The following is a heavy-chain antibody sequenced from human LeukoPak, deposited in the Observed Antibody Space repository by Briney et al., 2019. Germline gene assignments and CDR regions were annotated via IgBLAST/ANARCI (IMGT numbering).Heavy chain of an antibody. CDR3: SVRGLDY. CDR1: GGSFSGYY. D-gene: IGHD3-10*01. CDR2: INHSGST. Sequence: SETLSLTCAVYGGSFSGYYWSWIRQPPGKGLEWIGEINHSGSTNYNPFLKSRVTISVDASKNQFSLKLSSVTAADTAVYYCSVRGLDYWGQGTLVTVSS. V-gene: IGHV4-34*01. J-gene: IGHJ4*02.